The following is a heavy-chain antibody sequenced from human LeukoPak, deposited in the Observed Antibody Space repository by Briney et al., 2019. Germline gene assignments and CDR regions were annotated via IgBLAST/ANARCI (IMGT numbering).Heavy chain of an antibody. CDR3: ARELYCSGGSCYSYYYYGMDV. Sequence: GGSLRLSCAASGFTVSSNYMSWVRQAPGKGLEWVSFINSGGSTYYADSVKGRFTISRDNAKNTLYLQMNSLRAEDTAVYYCARELYCSGGSCYSYYYYGMDVWGKGTTVTVSS. J-gene: IGHJ6*04. D-gene: IGHD2-15*01. CDR1: GFTVSSNY. V-gene: IGHV3-53*01. CDR2: INSGGST.